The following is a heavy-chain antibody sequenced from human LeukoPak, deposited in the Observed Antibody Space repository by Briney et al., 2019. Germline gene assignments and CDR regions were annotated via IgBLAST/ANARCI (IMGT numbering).Heavy chain of an antibody. CDR2: IKEDGSEK. Sequence: GGSLRLSCGASRFTFSNYWMSWVRQAPGKGLEWVANIKEDGSEKDHVDSVKGRFTISRDNAKNSLYLQMNSLRAEDTAVYYCAKETGYTGSYNADYWGQGTLVTVSS. D-gene: IGHD1-26*01. J-gene: IGHJ4*02. CDR1: RFTFSNYW. CDR3: AKETGYTGSYNADY. V-gene: IGHV3-7*03.